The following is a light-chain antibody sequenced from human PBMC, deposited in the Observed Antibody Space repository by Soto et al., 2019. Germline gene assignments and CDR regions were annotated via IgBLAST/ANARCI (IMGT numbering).Light chain of an antibody. CDR3: QQYGSSPFT. Sequence: EIVLTQSPGTLSLSPGERATLSCRASQSVSSNYLTWYQQKPGQAPRLLIHGASSRATGIPDRFSGSGSGTDFTLTISRLEPEDFAVYYCQQYGSSPFTFGRGPKVDIK. J-gene: IGKJ3*01. CDR2: GAS. V-gene: IGKV3-20*01. CDR1: QSVSSNY.